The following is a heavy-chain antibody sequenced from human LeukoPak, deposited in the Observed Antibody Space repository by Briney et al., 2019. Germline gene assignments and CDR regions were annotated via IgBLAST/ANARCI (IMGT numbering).Heavy chain of an antibody. CDR1: GGTFSSYA. CDR3: ASTVSGSLEMDY. Sequence: SVKVSCKASGGTFSSYAISWVRQAPGQGLEWMGRIIPIFGTANYAQKFQGRVTITADKSTSTAYMELSSLRSEDTAVYYCASTVSGSLEMDYWGKGTLVTVSS. CDR2: IIPIFGTA. D-gene: IGHD3-3*01. J-gene: IGHJ4*02. V-gene: IGHV1-69*06.